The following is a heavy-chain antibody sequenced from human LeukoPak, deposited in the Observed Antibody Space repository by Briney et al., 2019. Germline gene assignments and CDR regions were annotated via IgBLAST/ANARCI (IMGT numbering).Heavy chain of an antibody. D-gene: IGHD1-26*01. Sequence: GESLKISCKGSGYRFTSYWIGWVRQMPGKGLEWMGIIYPGDSDTRYSPSFQGQVTISADKSISTAYLQWSSLEASDTAMYYCARPRGSYYSAFDIWGQGTMVTVSS. CDR3: ARPRGSYYSAFDI. CDR1: GYRFTSYW. V-gene: IGHV5-51*01. CDR2: IYPGDSDT. J-gene: IGHJ3*02.